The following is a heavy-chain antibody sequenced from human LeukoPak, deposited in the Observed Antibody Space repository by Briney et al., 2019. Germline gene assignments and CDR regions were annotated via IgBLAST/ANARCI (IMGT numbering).Heavy chain of an antibody. CDR1: GYTFTNHA. V-gene: IGHV1-3*01. Sequence: GASVKVSCKASGYTFTNHAINWVRQAPGQRLEWMGWTNAGSGYTKYSQRFQGRVTITRDTSATTAYMELSNLRSEDTAVYYCAREAREGHVFDIWGQGTMVTVSS. CDR3: AREAREGHVFDI. J-gene: IGHJ3*02. D-gene: IGHD5-24*01. CDR2: TNAGSGYT.